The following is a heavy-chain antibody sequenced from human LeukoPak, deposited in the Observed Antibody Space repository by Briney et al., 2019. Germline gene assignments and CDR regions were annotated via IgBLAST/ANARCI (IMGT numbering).Heavy chain of an antibody. Sequence: ASVKVSCKASGYTFTGYYMHWVRQAPGKGLEWMGWINPHRGGTNYAQKFQGRVTMTRDTSISTAYRELSRLRSDDTAVYYGARDNRAYCRSTSCQNWFDPWGQGTLVTVSS. J-gene: IGHJ5*02. D-gene: IGHD2-2*01. CDR2: INPHRGGT. V-gene: IGHV1-2*02. CDR1: GYTFTGYY. CDR3: ARDNRAYCRSTSCQNWFDP.